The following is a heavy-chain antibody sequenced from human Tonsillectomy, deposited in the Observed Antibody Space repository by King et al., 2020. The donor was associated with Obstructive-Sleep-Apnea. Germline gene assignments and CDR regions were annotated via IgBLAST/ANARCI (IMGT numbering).Heavy chain of an antibody. CDR1: GGSISSSSYY. J-gene: IGHJ4*02. D-gene: IGHD3-22*01. V-gene: IGHV4-39*07. Sequence: LQLQESGPGLVKPSETLSLTCTVSGGSISSSSYYWGWIRQPPGKGLEWIGRIYYSGSTYYNPSLKSRVTISVDTSKNQFSLKLSSVTAADTAVYYCARVDSSGYYPTRYFDYWGQGTLVTVSS. CDR3: ARVDSSGYYPTRYFDY. CDR2: IYYSGST.